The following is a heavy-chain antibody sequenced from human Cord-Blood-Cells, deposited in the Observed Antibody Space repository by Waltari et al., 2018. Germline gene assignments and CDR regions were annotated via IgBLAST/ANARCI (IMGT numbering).Heavy chain of an antibody. J-gene: IGHJ4*02. CDR3: TRTGTTEVDY. V-gene: IGHV3-73*02. CDR1: GFTFSGSA. CDR2: IRRKANSYAT. Sequence: EVQLVESGGGLVQPGGSLKLSCAASGFTFSGSAMHWVRQASGKGLEWVGRIRRKANSYATAYAASVKGRFTISRDDSKNTAYLQMNSLKTEDTAVYYCTRTGTTEVDYWGQGTLVTVSS. D-gene: IGHD1-7*01.